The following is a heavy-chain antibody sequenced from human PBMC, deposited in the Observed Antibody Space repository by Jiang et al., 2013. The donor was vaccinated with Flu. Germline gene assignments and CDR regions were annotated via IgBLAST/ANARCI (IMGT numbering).Heavy chain of an antibody. CDR2: IYSGGST. D-gene: IGHD4-17*01. CDR1: GFTVTSNY. CDR3: ARGTTVTMHFHH. V-gene: IGHV3-53*01. Sequence: VQLVESGGGLIQPGGSLRLSCAASGFTVTSNYMSWVRQAPGKGLEWVSIIYSGGSTFYADSVKGRFTISRDFSKNTLYLQMNSLRAEDTAVYYCARGTTVTMHFHHWGQGTLVTVSS. J-gene: IGHJ1*01.